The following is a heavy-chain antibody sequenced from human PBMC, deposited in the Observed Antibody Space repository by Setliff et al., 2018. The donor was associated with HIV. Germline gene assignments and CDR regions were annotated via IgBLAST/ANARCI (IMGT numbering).Heavy chain of an antibody. D-gene: IGHD3-16*01. CDR2: IDYTGSA. V-gene: IGHV4-59*11. CDR1: GGSINDQY. Sequence: SETLSLTCTVPGGSINDQYFSWIRQPPGKGLEWIGSIDYTGSAKHNPSLNSRGTILLDASKNELSLKLTSVTAADTAVYYCARHNVITYAGLLFDYFYYGMDVWGHGTTVTVSS. CDR3: ARHNVITYAGLLFDYFYYGMDV. J-gene: IGHJ6*02.